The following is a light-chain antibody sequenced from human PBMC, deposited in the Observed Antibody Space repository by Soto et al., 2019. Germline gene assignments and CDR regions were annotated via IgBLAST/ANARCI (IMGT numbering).Light chain of an antibody. CDR2: LNSDGSH. V-gene: IGLV4-69*01. J-gene: IGLJ1*01. CDR1: SGHSSYA. CDR3: QTWGTGIPYV. Sequence: PVLTQSPSASASLGASVKLTCTLSSGHSSYAIAWHQQQPEKGPRYLMKLNSDGSHSKGDGIPDRFSGSSSGAERYLTISSLQSEDEADYYCQTWGTGIPYVFGTGTKLTVL.